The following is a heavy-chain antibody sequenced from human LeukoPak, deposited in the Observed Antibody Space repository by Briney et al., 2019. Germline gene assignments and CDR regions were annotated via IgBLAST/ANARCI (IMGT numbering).Heavy chain of an antibody. CDR3: AREGRYCSGGSCYGRRLDP. V-gene: IGHV1-2*02. CDR2: INPSSGGT. CDR1: GYTFTGYY. D-gene: IGHD2-15*01. Sequence: ASVKVSCKASGYTFTGYYMHWVRQAPGQGLEWMGWINPSSGGTNYAQKFQGRVTMTRDTSISTAYMELSRLRSDDTAVYYCAREGRYCSGGSCYGRRLDPWGQGTLVTVSS. J-gene: IGHJ5*02.